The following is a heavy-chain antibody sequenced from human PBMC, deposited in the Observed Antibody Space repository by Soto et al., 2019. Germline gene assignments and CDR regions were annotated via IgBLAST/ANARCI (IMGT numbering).Heavy chain of an antibody. D-gene: IGHD3-10*01. CDR2: IIPLFGTT. Sequence: QVQVVQCGVEVRRPGSSVKVSCKASGDTFTNCVISWVRQAPGQGLEWMGGIIPLFGTTDFAQRFQGRLTITTDESTTTAYMELSRLRSEDTATYYCAAELGFGKLSVVWGQGTTVIVSS. V-gene: IGHV1-69*01. J-gene: IGHJ6*02. CDR1: GDTFTNCV. CDR3: AAELGFGKLSVV.